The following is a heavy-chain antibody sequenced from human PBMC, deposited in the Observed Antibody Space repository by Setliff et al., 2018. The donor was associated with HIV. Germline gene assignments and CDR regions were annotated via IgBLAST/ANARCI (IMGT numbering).Heavy chain of an antibody. CDR2: ISPNNGAA. J-gene: IGHJ3*01. V-gene: IGHV1-2*06. CDR1: GYIIVGYK. Sequence: ASVMVSCKATGYIIVGYKMNWVRQVPGQGLEWIGRISPNNGAAEYAPRFQGRVRMTLDTSISTAYLEIPSLTSDDAAVYYCARPRVFDSFDVWGQGTMVTVSS. CDR3: ARPRVFDSFDV.